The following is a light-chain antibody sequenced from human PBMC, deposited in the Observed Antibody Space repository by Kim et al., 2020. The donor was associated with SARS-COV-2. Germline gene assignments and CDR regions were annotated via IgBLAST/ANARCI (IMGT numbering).Light chain of an antibody. CDR1: QSISNW. CDR3: QQYNAYPPSYT. V-gene: IGKV1-5*03. J-gene: IGKJ2*01. Sequence: SIGDRVTITCRARQSISNWLAWYQQKPGKAPKLLMYKASTLESGVPSRFSGSGSGTDFTLTISSLQPDDFATYYCQQYNAYPPSYTFGQGTKLEI. CDR2: KAS.